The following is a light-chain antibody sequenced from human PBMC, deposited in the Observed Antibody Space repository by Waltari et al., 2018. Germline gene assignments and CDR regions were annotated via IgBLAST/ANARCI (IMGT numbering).Light chain of an antibody. J-gene: IGKJ2*01. CDR2: GAS. V-gene: IGKV3-15*01. Sequence: EILMTQSPPTLSVSPGERATLSCRASQSISRNLAWYQQKPGQDPRLLIYGASTRATGIPARFSGSGSGTEFTLTISSLQSEDFAVYYCQQYNNWRTFGQGTKLEIK. CDR3: QQYNNWRT. CDR1: QSISRN.